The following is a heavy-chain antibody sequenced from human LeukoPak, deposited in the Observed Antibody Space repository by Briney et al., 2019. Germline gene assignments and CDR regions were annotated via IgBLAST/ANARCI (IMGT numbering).Heavy chain of an antibody. D-gene: IGHD5-18*01. CDR3: ARDNSYGSDT. CDR2: ISAYNGNT. CDR1: GYTFTNYG. Sequence: ASVKVSCKASGYTFTNYGISWVRQAPGQGLEWMGWISAYNGNTNYAQKLQGRVTVTTDTSTRTVYMELRSLRSDDTAVYYCARDNSYGSDTWGQGTLVTVSS. V-gene: IGHV1-18*01. J-gene: IGHJ5*02.